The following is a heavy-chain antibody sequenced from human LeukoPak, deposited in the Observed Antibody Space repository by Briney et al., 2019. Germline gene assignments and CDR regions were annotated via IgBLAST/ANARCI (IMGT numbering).Heavy chain of an antibody. CDR2: INYRGST. J-gene: IGHJ4*02. V-gene: IGHV4-34*01. Sequence: SETLSLTCAVYGGSFSGYYWSWIRQPPGKGLEGSGEINYRGSTNSNPSLKSRGTISVDPSKNQFSLKLSSVTAADTAVYYCARGYDSSGYGYWGQGTLVTVSS. CDR3: ARGYDSSGYGY. CDR1: GGSFSGYY. D-gene: IGHD3-22*01.